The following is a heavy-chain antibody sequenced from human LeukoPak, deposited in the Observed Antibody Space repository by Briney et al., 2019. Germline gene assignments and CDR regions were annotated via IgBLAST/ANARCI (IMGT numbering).Heavy chain of an antibody. CDR3: ARDFSWITGDDAFDI. J-gene: IGHJ3*02. CDR1: GFTFSSYS. Sequence: GGSLRLSCAASGFTFSSYSMNWVRQAPGKGLEWVSSISSSSSYIYYADSVKGRFTISRDNAKNSLYLQMNSLRAEDTAVYYCARDFSWITGDDAFDIWGQGTMVTVSS. D-gene: IGHD7-27*01. V-gene: IGHV3-21*01. CDR2: ISSSSSYI.